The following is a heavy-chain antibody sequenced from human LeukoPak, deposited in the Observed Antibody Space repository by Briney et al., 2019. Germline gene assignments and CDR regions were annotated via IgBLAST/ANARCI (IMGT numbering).Heavy chain of an antibody. D-gene: IGHD6-13*01. V-gene: IGHV3-53*01. Sequence: GGSLRLSCAASGFTVSSNYMSWVRQAPGKGLEWVSVIYSGGSTYYADSVKGRFTISRDNSKNTLYLQMNSLRAEDTAVYYCARDIARYSSSPYYYYGMDVWGHGTTVTVSS. CDR3: ARDIARYSSSPYYYYGMDV. CDR1: GFTVSSNY. J-gene: IGHJ6*02. CDR2: IYSGGST.